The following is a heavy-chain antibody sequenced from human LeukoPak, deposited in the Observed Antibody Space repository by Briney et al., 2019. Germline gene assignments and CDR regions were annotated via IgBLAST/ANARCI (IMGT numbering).Heavy chain of an antibody. CDR3: AKRVVEMATIGWDYYYMDV. Sequence: GGSLRLSCAASGFTFSSYAMSWVRQAPGKGLEWVSAISGSGGSTYYADSVKGRFTISRDNSKNTLYLQMNSLRAEDTAVYYCAKRVVEMATIGWDYYYMDVWGKGTTVTISS. CDR2: ISGSGGST. D-gene: IGHD5-24*01. J-gene: IGHJ6*03. CDR1: GFTFSSYA. V-gene: IGHV3-23*01.